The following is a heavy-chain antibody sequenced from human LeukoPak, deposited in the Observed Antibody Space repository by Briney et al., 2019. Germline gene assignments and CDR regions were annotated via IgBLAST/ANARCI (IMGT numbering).Heavy chain of an antibody. CDR3: AKGWTSGYGD. J-gene: IGHJ3*01. D-gene: IGHD5-12*01. V-gene: IGHV3-23*01. CDR2: IGARGGST. Sequence: GGSLRLSCAASGFSFSSYAMTWVRQAPGKGLEWVSGIGARGGSTYYADSVKGRFTISRDNSKNTRYLQMNSLRAEDTALYYCAKGWTSGYGDWGQGTMVTVSS. CDR1: GFSFSSYA.